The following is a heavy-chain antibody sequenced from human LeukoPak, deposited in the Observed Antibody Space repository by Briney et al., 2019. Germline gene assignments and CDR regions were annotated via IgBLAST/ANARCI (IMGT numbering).Heavy chain of an antibody. V-gene: IGHV4-59*01. J-gene: IGHJ4*02. CDR3: ARLSGSGYYPSDY. CDR1: GDSISSYY. D-gene: IGHD3-3*01. CDR2: INYNGST. Sequence: PSETLSLTCTVSGDSISSYYWNWIRQPPGKGLEWIGSINYNGSTNYNPSLKSRVTISVDTSKNQFSLKLSSVTAADTAVYYCARLSGSGYYPSDYWGQGTLVTVSS.